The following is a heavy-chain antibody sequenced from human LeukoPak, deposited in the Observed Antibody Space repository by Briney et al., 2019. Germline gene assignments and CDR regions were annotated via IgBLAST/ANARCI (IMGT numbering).Heavy chain of an antibody. CDR3: ARVVGSRVLDY. J-gene: IGHJ4*02. V-gene: IGHV1-2*02. CDR2: INPNSGGT. D-gene: IGHD1-26*01. Sequence: WMGWINPNSGGTNYAQKFQGRVTMTRDTSISTAYMELSRLRSDDTAVYYCARVVGSRVLDYWGQGTLVTVSS.